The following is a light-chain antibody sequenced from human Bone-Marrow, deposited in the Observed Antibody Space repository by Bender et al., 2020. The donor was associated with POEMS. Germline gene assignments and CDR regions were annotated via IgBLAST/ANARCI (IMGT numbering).Light chain of an antibody. V-gene: IGLV2-14*01. J-gene: IGLJ3*02. CDR2: DVN. Sequence: QSALTQPPSASGSPGQSVTISCTGTSSDVGGYNYVSWYQQHPGKAPKLMILDVNNRPSGVSNRFSGSKSGNTASLTISGLQAEDDADYFCISYTSSSTLVFGGGTKLTVL. CDR1: SSDVGGYNY. CDR3: ISYTSSSTLV.